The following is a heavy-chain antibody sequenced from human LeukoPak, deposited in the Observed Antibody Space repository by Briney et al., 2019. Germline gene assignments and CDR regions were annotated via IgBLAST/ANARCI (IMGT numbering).Heavy chain of an antibody. Sequence: HPGGSLRLSCAASGFSFSTHWMHWVRQAPGKGLVYVAQINSDGSATAYADSVKGRFTISRDNAKNTPYLEMSSLRAEDTAVYYCGSLTVVARDHWGQGTLVTVSS. D-gene: IGHD3-22*01. CDR3: GSLTVVARDH. V-gene: IGHV3-74*01. CDR1: GFSFSTHW. J-gene: IGHJ4*02. CDR2: INSDGSAT.